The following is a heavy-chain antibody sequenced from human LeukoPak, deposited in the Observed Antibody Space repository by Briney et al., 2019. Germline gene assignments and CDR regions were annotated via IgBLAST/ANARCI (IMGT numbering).Heavy chain of an antibody. Sequence: PGGSLRLSCAASGFTFSSYSMNWVRQAPGKGLERVSYIGASSSPIFYADSVKGRFTISRDNARNSLYLQMNSLRAEDTAVYYCARDHRYAFDYWGQGTLVTVSS. CDR1: GFTFSSYS. J-gene: IGHJ4*02. D-gene: IGHD3-9*01. V-gene: IGHV3-48*01. CDR3: ARDHRYAFDY. CDR2: IGASSSPI.